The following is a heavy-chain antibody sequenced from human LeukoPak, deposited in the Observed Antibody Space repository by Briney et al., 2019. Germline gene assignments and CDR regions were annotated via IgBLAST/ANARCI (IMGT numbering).Heavy chain of an antibody. CDR1: GGSISSSSYY. CDR2: IYYSGST. J-gene: IGHJ5*02. Sequence: SETLSLTCTVSGGSISSSSYYWGWIRQPPGKGLEWIGSIYYSGSTYYNPSLKSRVTISVDTSKNQFSLKLSSVTAADTAAYYCARQKIAAVRGVNTFDPWGQGTLVTVSS. D-gene: IGHD3-10*01. CDR3: ARQKIAAVRGVNTFDP. V-gene: IGHV4-39*01.